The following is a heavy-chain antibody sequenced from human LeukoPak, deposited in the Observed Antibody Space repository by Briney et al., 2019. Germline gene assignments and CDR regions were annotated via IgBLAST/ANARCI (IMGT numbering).Heavy chain of an antibody. V-gene: IGHV3-23*01. D-gene: IGHD3-22*01. CDR1: GLTFRNYG. J-gene: IGHJ4*02. CDR3: AKRYYYDSSGYKGYFDY. CDR2: ISGSAGSM. Sequence: GGSLRLSCAASGLTFRNYGMNWVRQAPGKGLEWVSTISGSAGSMFYADSVQGRFTISRDNSKNTLYLQMDSLRAEDTAIYYCAKRYYYDSSGYKGYFDYWGQGTLVTVSS.